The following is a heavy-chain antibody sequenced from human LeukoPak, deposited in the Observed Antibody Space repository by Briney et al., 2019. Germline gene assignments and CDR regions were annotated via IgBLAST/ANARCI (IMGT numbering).Heavy chain of an antibody. D-gene: IGHD6-13*01. CDR1: GGSISNYY. Sequence: SETLFLTCTVSGGSISNYYWSWIRQPPGKGLECIGYIYYSGTTNYNPSLKSRVTISVDTSKNQFSLKLSSVTAADTAVYYCARHGGYSSPYLHWGQGTLVTVSS. CDR3: ARHGGYSSPYLH. V-gene: IGHV4-59*08. J-gene: IGHJ1*01. CDR2: IYYSGTT.